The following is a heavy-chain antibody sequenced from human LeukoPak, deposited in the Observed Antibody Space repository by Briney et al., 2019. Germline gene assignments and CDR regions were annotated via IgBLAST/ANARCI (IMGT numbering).Heavy chain of an antibody. CDR1: GGSFSGYY. V-gene: IGHV4-34*01. J-gene: IGHJ6*02. CDR2: INHSGST. CDR3: ARSSLVSSGHSSSYYYYYGMDV. D-gene: IGHD3-22*01. Sequence: SETLSLTCAVYGGSFSGYYWSWIRQPPGKGLEWIGEINHSGSTNYNPSLKSRVTISVDTSKNQFSLKLTSVTAADTAVYYCARSSLVSSGHSSSYYYYYGMDVWGQGTTVTVSS.